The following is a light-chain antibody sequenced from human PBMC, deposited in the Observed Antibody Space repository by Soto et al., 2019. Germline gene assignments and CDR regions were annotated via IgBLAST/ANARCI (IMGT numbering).Light chain of an antibody. CDR2: RND. V-gene: IGLV1-47*01. CDR1: SSNIGSNY. J-gene: IGLJ3*02. CDR3: ATWDVSLTGPV. Sequence: QSALTQPHSASGTPGQRVTISCSGSSSNIGSNYVYWYQQLPGTAPKLLIYRNDQRPSGVPDRFSGSKSGTSASLAICGLRSEDESDYYCATWDVSLTGPVFGGGTEVTVL.